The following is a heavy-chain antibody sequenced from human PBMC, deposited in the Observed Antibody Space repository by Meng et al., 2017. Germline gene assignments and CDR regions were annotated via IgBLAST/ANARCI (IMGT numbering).Heavy chain of an antibody. CDR2: IYSGGST. J-gene: IGHJ4*02. Sequence: VQLAGTGGGLIQPGWSLRLSCTASGFSVTNSYMSWVRQAPGKGLEWVSVIYSGGSTYYADSVKGRFSISRDNSKNTLYLQMNSLRAEDTAVYFCARDSSSGWYHNYWGQGTLVTVSS. CDR1: GFSVTNSY. V-gene: IGHV3-53*02. CDR3: ARDSSSGWYHNY. D-gene: IGHD6-19*01.